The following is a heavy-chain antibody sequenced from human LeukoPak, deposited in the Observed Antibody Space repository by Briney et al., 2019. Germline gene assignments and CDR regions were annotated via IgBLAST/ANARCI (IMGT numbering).Heavy chain of an antibody. CDR2: INAGNGNT. J-gene: IGHJ6*02. D-gene: IGHD6-19*01. CDR1: GYTFTSYA. V-gene: IGHV1-3*01. Sequence: ASVKVSCKASGYTFTSYAMHWVRQAPGQRLEWIGWINAGNGNTKYSQKFQGRVTITRDTSASTAYMELSSLRSEDTAVYYCARDGSSGWYSYYYGMDVWGQGTTVTVSS. CDR3: ARDGSSGWYSYYYGMDV.